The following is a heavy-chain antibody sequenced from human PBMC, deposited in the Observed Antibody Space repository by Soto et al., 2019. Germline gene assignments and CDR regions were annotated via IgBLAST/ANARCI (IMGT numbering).Heavy chain of an antibody. J-gene: IGHJ4*02. D-gene: IGHD3-10*01. V-gene: IGHV2-5*02. Sequence: QITLKESGPTLVKPTQTLTLTCTFSGFSLSTSGVGVGWIRQPPGKALEWLALIYWDDDKRYSPSLKSRLTVTKDTSKNQVVLTMTNMDPVDTATYYCAHRYGSGSYFDYWGQGTLVTVSS. CDR1: GFSLSTSGVG. CDR3: AHRYGSGSYFDY. CDR2: IYWDDDK.